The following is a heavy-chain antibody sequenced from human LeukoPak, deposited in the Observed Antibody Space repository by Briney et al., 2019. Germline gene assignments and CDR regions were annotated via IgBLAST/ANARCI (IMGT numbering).Heavy chain of an antibody. CDR3: ARTSGIYCYPRFDP. J-gene: IGHJ5*02. CDR1: GGSFSGYY. CDR2: INHSGST. V-gene: IGHV4-34*01. Sequence: SETLSLTCAVYGGSFSGYYWSWIRQPPGKGLEWIGEINHSGSTNYNPSLKSRVTISVDTSKNQFSLKLSSVTAADTAVYYCARTSGIYCYPRFDPWGQGTLVTVSS. D-gene: IGHD2-21*01.